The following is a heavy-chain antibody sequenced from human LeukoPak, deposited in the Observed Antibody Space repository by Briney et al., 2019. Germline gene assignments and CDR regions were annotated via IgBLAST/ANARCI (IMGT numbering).Heavy chain of an antibody. CDR3: ARSVYASGTYYFDY. V-gene: IGHV4-38-2*02. CDR2: IHSSGNT. Sequence: SATLSLTCTVSGYSISSGYYWGWIRQPPGKRLEWVGSIHSSGNTYYNPSLKSRVTISVDRSKNQFSLKLSSVTAADTAVYYCARSVYASGTYYFDYWGQGTLVTASS. CDR1: GYSISSGYY. J-gene: IGHJ4*02. D-gene: IGHD3-10*01.